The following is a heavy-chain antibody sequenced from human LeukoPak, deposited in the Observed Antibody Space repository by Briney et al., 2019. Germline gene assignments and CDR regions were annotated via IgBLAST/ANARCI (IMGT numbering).Heavy chain of an antibody. CDR1: GFTVSTNY. J-gene: IGHJ4*02. Sequence: PGGSLRLSCAASGFTVSTNYMSWVRQAPGKGLEWVAFIRYDGSNKYYADSVKGRFTISRDNSKNTLYLQMNSLRAEDTAVYYCAKDRSSSGYSIPLDYWGQGTLVTVSS. V-gene: IGHV3-30*02. CDR3: AKDRSSSGYSIPLDY. CDR2: IRYDGSNK. D-gene: IGHD3-22*01.